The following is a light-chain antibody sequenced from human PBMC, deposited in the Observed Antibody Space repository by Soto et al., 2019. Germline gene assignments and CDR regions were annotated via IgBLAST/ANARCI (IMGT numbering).Light chain of an antibody. V-gene: IGLV2-23*02. Sequence: QSALTQPASVSGSPGQSITISCTGTSSDVGSYNLVSWYQQHPGKAPKLMIYEVINRPSGVSNRFSGSKSGNTASLTISGLQAEDEADYCCCSYAGSSTYVFGTGTKVTVL. CDR1: SSDVGSYNL. J-gene: IGLJ1*01. CDR2: EVI. CDR3: CSYAGSSTYV.